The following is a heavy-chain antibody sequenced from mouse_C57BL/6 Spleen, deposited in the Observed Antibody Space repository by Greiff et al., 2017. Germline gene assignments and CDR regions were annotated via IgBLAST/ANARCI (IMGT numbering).Heavy chain of an antibody. CDR1: GYTFTSYW. D-gene: IGHD2-3*01. V-gene: IGHV1-55*01. Sequence: QVQLQQPGAELVKPGASVKMSCKASGYTFTSYWITWVKQRPGQGLAWIGDIYPGSGSTNYNEKFKSKATLTVDTSSSTAYMQLSSLTSEDSAVYYCARRDDGYSAWFAYWGQGTLVTVSA. CDR2: IYPGSGST. CDR3: ARRDDGYSAWFAY. J-gene: IGHJ3*01.